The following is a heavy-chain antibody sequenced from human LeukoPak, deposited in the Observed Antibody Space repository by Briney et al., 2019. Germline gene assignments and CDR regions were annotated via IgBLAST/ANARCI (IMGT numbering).Heavy chain of an antibody. CDR3: ARKVAQGPFDI. CDR2: ISGSGGST. Sequence: GRSLRLSCAASVFTFSSYAMSWVREARGKGLEGVSAISGSGGSTYYADSVKGRFTIPRDNSKNTLYLQMGNLRADDMAVYYCARKVAQGPFDIWGQGTMVTVSS. J-gene: IGHJ3*02. V-gene: IGHV3-23*01. D-gene: IGHD2-15*01. CDR1: VFTFSSYA.